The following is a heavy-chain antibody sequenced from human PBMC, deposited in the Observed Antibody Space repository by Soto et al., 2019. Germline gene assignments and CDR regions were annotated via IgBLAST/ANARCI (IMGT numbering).Heavy chain of an antibody. J-gene: IGHJ5*02. CDR1: GASISGFY. CDR2: IYATGTT. CDR3: VRDGTKTLRDWFDP. D-gene: IGHD1-1*01. V-gene: IGHV4-4*07. Sequence: QVQLQESGPGLVKPSDTLSLTCTVSGASISGFYWRWIRTSAGKGLEWIGRIYATGTTDYNPSLKSRVMLSVDTSKKQFALKLRSVTAADTAVYYCVRDGTKTLRDWFDPWGQGISVTVSS.